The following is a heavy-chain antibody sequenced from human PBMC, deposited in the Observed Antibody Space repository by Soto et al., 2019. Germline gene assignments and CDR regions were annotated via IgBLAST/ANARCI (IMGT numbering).Heavy chain of an antibody. CDR3: ARFSGSYYTFDY. J-gene: IGHJ4*02. Sequence: GGSLRLSCAASGFTFSSYGMHWVRQAPGKGLEWVAVIWYDGSNKYYADSVKGRFTISRDNSKNTLYLQMNSLRAEDTAVYYCARFSGSYYTFDYWGQGTLVTVSS. D-gene: IGHD3-10*01. CDR1: GFTFSSYG. CDR2: IWYDGSNK. V-gene: IGHV3-33*01.